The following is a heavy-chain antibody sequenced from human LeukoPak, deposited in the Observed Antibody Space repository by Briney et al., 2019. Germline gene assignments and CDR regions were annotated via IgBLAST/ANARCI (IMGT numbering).Heavy chain of an antibody. D-gene: IGHD6-19*01. Sequence: GGSLRLSCEASGFTFSTFAMIWVRQPPGKGLEWVSSIFPSGGEIHYADSVRGRFTISRDNAKNSLYLQMNSLRAEDTAVYYCVRGAVAGYDWGQGTLVTVSS. CDR2: IFPSGGEI. V-gene: IGHV3-21*01. CDR3: VRGAVAGYD. J-gene: IGHJ4*02. CDR1: GFTFSTFA.